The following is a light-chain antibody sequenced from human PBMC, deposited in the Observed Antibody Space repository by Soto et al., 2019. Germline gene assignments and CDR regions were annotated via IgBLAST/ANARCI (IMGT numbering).Light chain of an antibody. CDR3: QHLSPYPLLT. CDR2: DTS. CDR1: QGIGDT. J-gene: IGKJ4*01. V-gene: IGKV3-15*01. Sequence: EVVMRHSPATLSVSPGEVATLSCRASQGIGDTLAWYQHKPGQTPRLLIYDTSTRATGVPTRFSGSRSGAEFTLTISSLQPDDFATYYCQHLSPYPLLTFGGGTKVDIK.